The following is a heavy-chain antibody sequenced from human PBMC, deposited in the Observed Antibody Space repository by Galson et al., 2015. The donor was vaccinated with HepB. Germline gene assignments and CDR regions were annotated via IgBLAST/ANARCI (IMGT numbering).Heavy chain of an antibody. CDR3: AKVAAKWVGYYYYMDV. J-gene: IGHJ6*03. V-gene: IGHV3-30*18. CDR1: GFTFSSYG. CDR2: ISYDGSNK. D-gene: IGHD1-26*01. Sequence: SLRLSCAASGFTFSSYGMHWVRQAPGKGLEWVAVISYDGSNKYYADSVKGRFTISRDNSKNTLYLQMNSLSAEDTAVYYSAKVAAKWVGYYYYMDVWGKGTPVTVSS.